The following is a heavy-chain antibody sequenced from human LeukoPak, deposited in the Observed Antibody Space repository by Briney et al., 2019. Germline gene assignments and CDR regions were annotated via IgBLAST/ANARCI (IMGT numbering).Heavy chain of an antibody. Sequence: PGGSLRLSCAASGFTFSSYSMNWVRQAPGKGLEWVSSISSSSSYIYYADSVKGRFTISRDNAKNSLYLQMNSLRAEDTAVYYCARDLSGVPAAILYWGQGTLVTVSS. CDR2: ISSSSSYI. CDR1: GFTFSSYS. J-gene: IGHJ4*02. D-gene: IGHD2-2*01. CDR3: ARDLSGVPAAILY. V-gene: IGHV3-21*01.